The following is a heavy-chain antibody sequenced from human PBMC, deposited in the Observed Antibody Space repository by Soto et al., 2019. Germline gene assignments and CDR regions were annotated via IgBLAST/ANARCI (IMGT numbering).Heavy chain of an antibody. D-gene: IGHD3-10*01. CDR2: ISSSSSYI. CDR1: GFTFSSYS. Sequence: GGSLRLSCAASGFTFSSYSMNWVRQAPGKGLEWVSSISSSSSYIYYADSVKGRFTISRDNAKNSLYLQMNSLRAEDTAVYYCAREGLLWFGESHPLRNWFDPWGQGTLVTVSS. CDR3: AREGLLWFGESHPLRNWFDP. V-gene: IGHV3-21*01. J-gene: IGHJ5*02.